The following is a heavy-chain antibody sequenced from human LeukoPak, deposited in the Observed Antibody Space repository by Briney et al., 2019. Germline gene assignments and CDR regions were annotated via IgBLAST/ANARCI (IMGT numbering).Heavy chain of an antibody. D-gene: IGHD6-19*01. V-gene: IGHV1-2*02. J-gene: IGHJ6*02. CDR2: INPILGGT. CDR3: APVAVAGTFDGMDV. Sequence: ASVKVSCKASGYTFTGYYMHWVRQAPGQGLEWMGWINPILGGTNYGQKFQGRVTMTTDTSTSPAYMELSSLRSEDTAVYYCAPVAVAGTFDGMDVWGQGTTVTVSS. CDR1: GYTFTGYY.